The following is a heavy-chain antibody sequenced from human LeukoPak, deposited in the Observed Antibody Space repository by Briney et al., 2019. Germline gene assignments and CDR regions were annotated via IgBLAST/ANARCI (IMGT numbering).Heavy chain of an antibody. CDR3: AIATTGRGAFGS. V-gene: IGHV3-7*01. Sequence: GGSLRLSCAASGFTFSSYWMSWVRQAPGKGLECVASTNEAGGDKYYVDSVKGRFTISRDNSKNSLSLQMNSLTAEDTAIYYCAIATTGRGAFGSWGQGTLVSVSS. D-gene: IGHD1-1*01. CDR2: TNEAGGDK. CDR1: GFTFSSYW. J-gene: IGHJ4*02.